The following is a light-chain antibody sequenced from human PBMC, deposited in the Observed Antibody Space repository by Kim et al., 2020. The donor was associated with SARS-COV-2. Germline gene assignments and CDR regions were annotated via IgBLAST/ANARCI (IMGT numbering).Light chain of an antibody. Sequence: AAVNGRFTMTVRASQGISSWLAWYQQKPGKAPKLLIYAASSLQSGVPSRFSGSGSGTDFTLTISSLQPEDFATYYCQQANSFPWTFGQGTKVDIK. V-gene: IGKV1-12*01. CDR3: QQANSFPWT. CDR2: AAS. CDR1: QGISSW. J-gene: IGKJ1*01.